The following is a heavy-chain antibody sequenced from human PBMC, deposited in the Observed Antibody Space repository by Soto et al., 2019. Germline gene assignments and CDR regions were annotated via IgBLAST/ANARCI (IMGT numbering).Heavy chain of an antibody. J-gene: IGHJ5*01. CDR1: GFTFSSYA. Sequence: GGSLRLSCAASGFTFSSYAMSWVRQAPGKGLEWVSAISGSGGSTYYADSVKGRFTISRDNSKNTLYLQMNSLRAEDTAVYYCAKDTGYISSWYTAQAEKSFDSRGQGPLGTVSS. CDR3: AKDTGYISSWYTAQAEKSFDS. D-gene: IGHD6-13*01. CDR2: ISGSGGST. V-gene: IGHV3-23*01.